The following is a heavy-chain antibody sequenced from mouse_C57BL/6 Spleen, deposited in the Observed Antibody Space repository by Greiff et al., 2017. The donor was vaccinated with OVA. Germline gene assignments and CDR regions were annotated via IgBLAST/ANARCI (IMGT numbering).Heavy chain of an antibody. V-gene: IGHV1-26*01. D-gene: IGHD1-1*01. J-gene: IGHJ2*01. CDR3: ARGRGSVYFDY. CDR1: GYTFTDYY. CDR2: INPNNGGT. Sequence: VQLQQSGPELVKPGASVKISCKASGYTFTDYYMNWVKQSHGKSLEWIGDINPNNGGTSYNQKFKGKATLTVDKSSSTAYMELRSLTSEDSAVYYCARGRGSVYFDYWGQGTTLTVSS.